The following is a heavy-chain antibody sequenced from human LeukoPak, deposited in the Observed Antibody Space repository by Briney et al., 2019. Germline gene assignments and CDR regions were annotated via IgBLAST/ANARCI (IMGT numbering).Heavy chain of an antibody. CDR3: ANLYVWGSYRYSMDV. D-gene: IGHD3-16*02. Sequence: SGGSLRLSCAASGFTFSSYGMHWVRQAPGKGLEWGAFIRYDGSNKYYAGSVKGRFTISRDNSNNTLYLQMNRLRAEDTAVYYCANLYVWGSYRYSMDVWGKGTTVTVSS. CDR2: IRYDGSNK. V-gene: IGHV3-30*02. CDR1: GFTFSSYG. J-gene: IGHJ6*03.